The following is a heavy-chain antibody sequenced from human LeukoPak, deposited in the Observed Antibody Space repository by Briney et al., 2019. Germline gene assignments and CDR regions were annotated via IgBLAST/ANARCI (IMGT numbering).Heavy chain of an antibody. CDR2: MNPNSGNT. V-gene: IGHV1-8*01. D-gene: IGHD3-16*02. CDR1: GYTFTSYD. Sequence: GASVKVSCKASGYTFTSYDINWVRQATGQGLEWMGWMNPNSGNTGYAQKFQGRVTMTRNTSISTAYMELSSLRSEDTAVYYCARGAPYYDYVWGSYRYLAFDIWGQGTMVTVSS. CDR3: ARGAPYYDYVWGSYRYLAFDI. J-gene: IGHJ3*02.